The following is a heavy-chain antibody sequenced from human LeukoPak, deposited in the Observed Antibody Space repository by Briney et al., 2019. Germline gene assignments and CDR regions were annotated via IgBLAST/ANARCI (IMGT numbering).Heavy chain of an antibody. Sequence: ASVKVSCKASGYTFTSYGIIWVRQAPGQGLEWMGWISAYNGNTNYAQKLQGRVTMTTDTSKSTAYMEMRSLRSDDTAVYYCARADYGDYGDYYYGMDVWGQGTTVTVSS. CDR3: ARADYGDYGDYYYGMDV. V-gene: IGHV1-18*01. CDR2: ISAYNGNT. J-gene: IGHJ6*02. CDR1: GYTFTSYG. D-gene: IGHD4-17*01.